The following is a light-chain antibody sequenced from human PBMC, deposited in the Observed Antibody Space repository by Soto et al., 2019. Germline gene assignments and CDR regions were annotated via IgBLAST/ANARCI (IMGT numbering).Light chain of an antibody. CDR2: EVS. CDR1: SSYVGGYNY. J-gene: IGLJ1*01. Sequence: QSVLTQPASVSGSPGHSISISCTGTSSYVGGYNYVSWYQQHPGKAPKLMIYEVSNRPSGVSNRFSGSKSGNTASLTISGLQAEDEADYYCSSYTSSSTHYVFGTGTKV. CDR3: SSYTSSSTHYV. V-gene: IGLV2-14*01.